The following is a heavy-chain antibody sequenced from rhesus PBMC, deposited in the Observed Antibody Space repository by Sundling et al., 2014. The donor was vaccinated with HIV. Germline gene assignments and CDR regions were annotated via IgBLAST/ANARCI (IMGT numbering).Heavy chain of an antibody. CDR2: ISGNTGST. Sequence: QVQLQESGPGLVKPSETLSLTCAVSGGSISSSYWSWIRQSPGKGLEWIGRISGNTGSTDYNPSLKSRVTISKDTSKHQFSLKLTSVTAADTAVYYCARETPGYWSVPYGLDSWGRGVVVTVSS. CDR3: ARETPGYWSVPYGLDS. V-gene: IGHV4-173*01. J-gene: IGHJ6*01. D-gene: IGHD3-22*01. CDR1: GGSISSSY.